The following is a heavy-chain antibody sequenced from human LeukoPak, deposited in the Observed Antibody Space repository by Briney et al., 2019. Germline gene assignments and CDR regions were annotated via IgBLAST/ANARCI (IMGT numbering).Heavy chain of an antibody. J-gene: IGHJ4*02. CDR2: ISSSSSYI. CDR1: GFTFSGYS. Sequence: PGGSLRLSCAASGFTFSGYSMNWVRQAPGKGLEWVSSISSSSSYIYYADSVKGRFTISRDNAKNSLYLQMNSLRAEDTAVYYCARERDRYSSSSKSLDYWGQGTLVTVSS. D-gene: IGHD6-6*01. CDR3: ARERDRYSSSSKSLDY. V-gene: IGHV3-21*01.